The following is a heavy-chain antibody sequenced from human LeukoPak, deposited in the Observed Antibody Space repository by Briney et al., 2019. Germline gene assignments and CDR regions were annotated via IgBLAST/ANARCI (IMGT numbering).Heavy chain of an antibody. J-gene: IGHJ3*02. CDR2: ISYDGSNK. CDR3: ARAGHVITMIVVLDAFDI. CDR1: GFSFSNFG. V-gene: IGHV3-30*03. D-gene: IGHD3-22*01. Sequence: PGRSLRLSCAASGFSFSNFGMHWVRQAPGKGLEWVAVISYDGSNKYFADSVKGRFTISRDNAKSSLYLQMNTLRAEDTAVYYCARAGHVITMIVVLDAFDIWGQGTMVTVSS.